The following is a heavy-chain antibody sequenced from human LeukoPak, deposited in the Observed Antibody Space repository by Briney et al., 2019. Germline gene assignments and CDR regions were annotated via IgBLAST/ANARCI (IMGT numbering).Heavy chain of an antibody. J-gene: IGHJ3*02. CDR3: ARPIYSGSYRHAFDI. CDR2: IYYSGST. D-gene: IGHD1-26*01. CDR1: GGSISSSSYY. Sequence: SETLSLTCAVSGGSISSSSYYWGWIRQPPGKGLEWIGSIYYSGSTYYNPSLKSRVTISVDTSKNQISLKLSSVTAADTAVYYCARPIYSGSYRHAFDIWGQGTMVTVSS. V-gene: IGHV4-39*01.